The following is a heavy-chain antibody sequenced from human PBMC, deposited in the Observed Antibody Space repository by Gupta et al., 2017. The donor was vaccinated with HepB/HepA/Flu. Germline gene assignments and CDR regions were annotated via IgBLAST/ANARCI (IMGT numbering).Heavy chain of an antibody. CDR3: ASARWDY. J-gene: IGHJ4*02. D-gene: IGHD5-24*01. V-gene: IGHV4-4*02. CDR1: GDSISSNHW. Sequence: QVQLQESGPGLVKPSGTLSLTCTVSGDSISSNHWWSWVRQLPGKGLEWMGEIFHSGNNNYNPSLKGRVTISVDKSKNQFSLNLNSVTAADTAIYYCASARWDYWGQGILVTVTS. CDR2: IFHSGNN.